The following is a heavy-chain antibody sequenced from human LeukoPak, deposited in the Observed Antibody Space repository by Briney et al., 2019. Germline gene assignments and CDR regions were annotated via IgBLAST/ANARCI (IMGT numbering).Heavy chain of an antibody. D-gene: IGHD6-13*01. J-gene: IGHJ5*02. Sequence: ASVKVSCKASGYTFTSYGISWVRQAPGQGLEWMGWISAYNGNTNYAQRLQGRVTMTTDTSTSTAYMELRSLRSDDTAVYYCARFRIAAAAGGDWFDPWGQGTLVTVSS. CDR2: ISAYNGNT. CDR3: ARFRIAAAAGGDWFDP. CDR1: GYTFTSYG. V-gene: IGHV1-18*01.